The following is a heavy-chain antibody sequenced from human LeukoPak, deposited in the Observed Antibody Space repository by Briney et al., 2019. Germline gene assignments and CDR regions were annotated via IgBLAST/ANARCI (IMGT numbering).Heavy chain of an antibody. Sequence: GGSLILSCAASGFTGSSYAMRGARQAPGKGLEGVSAISGSGGSTYYADSVKGRFTISRDKSKNTLYLQMNSLRAEDTAVYYCAQEGRPGMDVWGQGTTVTVSS. V-gene: IGHV3-23*01. J-gene: IGHJ6*02. CDR2: ISGSGGST. CDR1: GFTGSSYA. CDR3: AQEGRPGMDV.